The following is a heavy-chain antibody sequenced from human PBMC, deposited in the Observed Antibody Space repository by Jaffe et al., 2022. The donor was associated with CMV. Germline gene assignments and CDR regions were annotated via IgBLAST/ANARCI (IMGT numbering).Heavy chain of an antibody. CDR1: GFTFSSYW. CDR2: SNSDGSTS. Sequence: EVQLVESGGGLVQPGGSLRLSCAASGFTFSSYWMHWVRQVPGKGLVWVSVSNSDGSTSSYADSVKGRFTVSRDNARNTLYLQMNSLRGDDTAVYYCVRGGVSRPNWFDPWGQGTLVTVSS. D-gene: IGHD3-16*01. V-gene: IGHV3-74*01. J-gene: IGHJ5*02. CDR3: VRGGVSRPNWFDP.